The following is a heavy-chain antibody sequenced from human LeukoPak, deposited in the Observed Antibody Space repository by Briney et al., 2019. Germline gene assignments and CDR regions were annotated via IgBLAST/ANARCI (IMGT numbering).Heavy chain of an antibody. CDR3: ARDAVDTANAV. CDR1: GFTFTTYW. D-gene: IGHD5-18*01. Sequence: GGSLRLSCAASGFTFTTYWMHWVRQAPGKGLVWASHINSDGSITSYADSVKGRFTISRDNAKNTLYLQMNSLRAEDTAVYYCARDAVDTANAVWGQGTTVTVSS. J-gene: IGHJ6*02. V-gene: IGHV3-74*01. CDR2: INSDGSIT.